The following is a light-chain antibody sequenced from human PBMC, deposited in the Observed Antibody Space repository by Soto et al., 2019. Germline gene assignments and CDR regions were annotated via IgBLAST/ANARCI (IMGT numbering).Light chain of an antibody. CDR1: QSFLYSSNNKNY. CDR2: WAS. J-gene: IGKJ1*01. V-gene: IGKV4-1*01. Sequence: DIVMTQSPDSLSVSLGERATINCKSSQSFLYSSNNKNYLAWDQHKPGQPHKLLIYWASTRVSGVPERCSGSGCRKDFTLTISSLQNEDVAVYYYQQYCSNPTVGQGTKVEIK. CDR3: QQYCSNPT.